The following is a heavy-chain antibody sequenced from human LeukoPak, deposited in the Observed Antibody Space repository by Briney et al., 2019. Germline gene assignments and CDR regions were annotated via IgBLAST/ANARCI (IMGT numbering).Heavy chain of an antibody. J-gene: IGHJ6*03. CDR2: IYASGST. V-gene: IGHV4-4*07. CDR1: GGSISSYY. D-gene: IGHD3-10*01. CDR3: ARAVGSGSFQTYYYYMDV. Sequence: ASETLSLTCTVSGGSISSYYWSWIRQPAGKGLEWIGRIYASGSTNYNPSLKSRVTMSVDTSKNQFSLKLSSVTAADTAVYYCARAVGSGSFQTYYYYMDVWGKGTTVTISS.